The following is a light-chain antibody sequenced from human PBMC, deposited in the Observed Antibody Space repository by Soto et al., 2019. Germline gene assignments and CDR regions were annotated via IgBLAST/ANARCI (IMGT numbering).Light chain of an antibody. CDR3: SSYAGSNNFVV. CDR2: DVT. Sequence: QSVLTQPPSASGSHGQSVTISCTGISSDLGGYHYVSWYQQHPGKAPKLMIYDVTKRDSGVPDRFSGSKSGNTASLTVSGLQADDEADYYCSSYAGSNNFVVFGGGTQLTVL. V-gene: IGLV2-8*01. CDR1: SSDLGGYHY. J-gene: IGLJ7*01.